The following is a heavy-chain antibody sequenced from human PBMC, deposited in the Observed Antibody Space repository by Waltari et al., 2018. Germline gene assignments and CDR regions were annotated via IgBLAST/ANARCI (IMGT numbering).Heavy chain of an antibody. CDR3: ARGSSIAVADY. J-gene: IGHJ4*02. V-gene: IGHV4-59*01. Sequence: QVQLQESGPGLVKPSETLSLTCTVSGGSISSYYWSWIRQPPGKGLEWIGYIYYSGSTNYNPSLKSRVTISVDTSKNQFSLKLSSVTAADTAVYYCARGSSIAVADYWGQGTLVTVSS. CDR1: GGSISSYY. CDR2: IYYSGST. D-gene: IGHD6-19*01.